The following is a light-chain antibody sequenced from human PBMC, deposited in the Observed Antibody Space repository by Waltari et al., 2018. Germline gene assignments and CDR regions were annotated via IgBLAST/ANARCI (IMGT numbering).Light chain of an antibody. CDR2: EVN. CDR3: CSYTIGNTFWV. J-gene: IGLJ3*02. V-gene: IGLV2-23*02. Sequence: QSALTQPAPLSGSPGQSITISCSGSSSDVGAYDLVPWYRQHPGKVPKVFIYEVNKRPSGVSNRFSGSKSGNTASLTISGLQAEDEADYYCCSYTIGNTFWVFGGGTKLTVL. CDR1: SSDVGAYDL.